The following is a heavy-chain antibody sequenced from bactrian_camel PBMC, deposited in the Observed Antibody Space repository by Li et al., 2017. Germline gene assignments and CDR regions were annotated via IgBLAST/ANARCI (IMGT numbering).Heavy chain of an antibody. CDR2: MYTGFGGGNI. CDR1: FSRTC. D-gene: IGHD6*01. J-gene: IGHJ6*01. Sequence: QLVESGGGSVQAGGSLRLSCAVPFSRTCLGWFRQAPGKEREGVAAMYTGFGGGNIYYDDSVKGRFTISQDNSKNTLYLQMNSLKPEDTAMYYCAADCCPYGAACFGYWGQGTQVTVS. V-gene: IGHV3S1*01. CDR3: AADCCPYGAACFGY.